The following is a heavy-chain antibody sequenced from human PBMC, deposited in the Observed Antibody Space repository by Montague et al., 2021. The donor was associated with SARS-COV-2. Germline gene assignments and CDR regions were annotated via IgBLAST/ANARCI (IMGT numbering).Heavy chain of an antibody. V-gene: IGHV4-59*01. Sequence: SETLSLTCTVSGGSTSSYYWSWIRQPLGKGLEWIGCIYYSGSTNYNPSLKSRVTISVDTSKTQFSLKLNSVTAADTAVYYCARTIVAVSAASRYFDLWDRGTLVTVSS. CDR1: GGSTSSYY. D-gene: IGHD2-2*01. CDR2: IYYSGST. CDR3: ARTIVAVSAASRYFDL. J-gene: IGHJ2*01.